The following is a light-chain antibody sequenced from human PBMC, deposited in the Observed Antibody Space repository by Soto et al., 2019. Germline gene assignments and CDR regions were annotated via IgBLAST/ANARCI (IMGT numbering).Light chain of an antibody. CDR3: QKYISAPPWT. CDR1: QGISNY. V-gene: IGKV1-27*01. CDR2: AAS. Sequence: DIQMTQSPSSLSASVGDRVTITCRASQGISNYLAWYQQKPGKVPKLLIYAASTLQSGVPSRFSGSGSGTDFTLTISSLQPEDVGTYYCQKYISAPPWTFGQGTKVEIK. J-gene: IGKJ1*01.